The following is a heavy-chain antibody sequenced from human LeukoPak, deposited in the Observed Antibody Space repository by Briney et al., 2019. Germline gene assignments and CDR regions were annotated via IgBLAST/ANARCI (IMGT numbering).Heavy chain of an antibody. Sequence: PSETLSLTGAVSGGSICSGGYSWSWIRQPPGKGLEWIGYIYHSGSTYYNPSLKSRVTKSVDRSKNQFSLKLSSVTAADTAVYYCARGAPVRGMDVWGQGTTVTVSS. D-gene: IGHD6-19*01. J-gene: IGHJ6*02. CDR3: ARGAPVRGMDV. CDR1: GGSICSGGYS. V-gene: IGHV4-30-2*01. CDR2: IYHSGST.